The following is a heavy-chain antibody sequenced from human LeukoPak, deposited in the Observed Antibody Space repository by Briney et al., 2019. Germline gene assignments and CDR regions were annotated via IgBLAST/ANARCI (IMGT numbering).Heavy chain of an antibody. CDR2: INSDGSST. V-gene: IGHV3-74*01. Sequence: PGGSLRLSCAASGFTFSSYWMHWVRQAPGKGLVWVSRINSDGSSTSYADSVKGRFTISRDNAKNTLYLQMNSLRAEDTAVYYCARVPLRYYYDSSGYLDYWGQGTLVTVSS. CDR3: ARVPLRYYYDSSGYLDY. D-gene: IGHD3-22*01. J-gene: IGHJ4*02. CDR1: GFTFSSYW.